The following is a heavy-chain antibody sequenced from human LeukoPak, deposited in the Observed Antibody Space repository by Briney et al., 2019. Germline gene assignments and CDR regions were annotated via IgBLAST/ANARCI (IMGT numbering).Heavy chain of an antibody. D-gene: IGHD2-15*01. Sequence: ASVKVSCKASGFTFTSSAVQWVRQARGQRLEWIGWIVVGSGNTNYAQKFQGRVTITRDMSTSTAYMELSSLRSEDTAVYYCAVGLGYCSGGSCYDYWGQGTLVTVSS. CDR2: IVVGSGNT. CDR1: GFTFTSSA. J-gene: IGHJ4*02. V-gene: IGHV1-58*01. CDR3: AVGLGYCSGGSCYDY.